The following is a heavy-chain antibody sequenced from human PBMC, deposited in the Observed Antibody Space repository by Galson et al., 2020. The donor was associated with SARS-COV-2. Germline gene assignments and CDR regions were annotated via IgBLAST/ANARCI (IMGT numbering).Heavy chain of an antibody. CDR1: GFTFSSYW. D-gene: IGHD2-8*01. Sequence: GGSLRLSCAASGFTFSSYWMSWVRQAPGKGLEWVANIKQDGSEKYYVDSVKGRFTISRDNAKNSLYLQMNSLRAEDTAVYYCARPQYPTAGVYCTNGVCYESDWGQGTLVTVSS. J-gene: IGHJ4*02. CDR3: ARPQYPTAGVYCTNGVCYESD. V-gene: IGHV3-7*03. CDR2: IKQDGSEK.